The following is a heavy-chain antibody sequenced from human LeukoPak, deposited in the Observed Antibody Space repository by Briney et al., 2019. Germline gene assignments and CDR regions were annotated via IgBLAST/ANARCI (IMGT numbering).Heavy chain of an antibody. CDR2: IIPIFGTA. D-gene: IGHD3-10*01. CDR3: AREKHTGYYYGSGKNWFDP. Sequence: ASVKVSCKASGYTFTGYYMHWVRQAPGQGLEWMGGIIPIFGTANYAQKFQGRVTITADKSTSTAYMELSSLRSEDTAVYYCAREKHTGYYYGSGKNWFDPWGQGTLVTVSS. J-gene: IGHJ5*02. CDR1: GYTFTGYY. V-gene: IGHV1-69*06.